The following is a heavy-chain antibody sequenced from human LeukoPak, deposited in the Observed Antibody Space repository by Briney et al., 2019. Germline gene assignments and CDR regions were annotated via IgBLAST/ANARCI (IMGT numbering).Heavy chain of an antibody. J-gene: IGHJ4*02. Sequence: PSQTLSLTCTVSGGSISSGSYYWSWIRQPAGKGLEWIGRIYTSGSTNYNPSLKSRVTISVDTSKNQFSLKLSSVTAADTAVYYCARESDDGSYYDYWGQGTLVTVSS. D-gene: IGHD1-26*01. CDR3: ARESDDGSYYDY. CDR2: IYTSGST. CDR1: GGSISSGSYY. V-gene: IGHV4-61*02.